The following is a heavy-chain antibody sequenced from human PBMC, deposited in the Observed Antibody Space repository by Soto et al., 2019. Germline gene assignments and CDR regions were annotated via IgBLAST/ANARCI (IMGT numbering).Heavy chain of an antibody. CDR2: IYYSGST. V-gene: IGHV4-61*01. D-gene: IGHD1-26*01. J-gene: IGHJ4*02. CDR3: ARDYASRIGGSGNGFDY. CDR1: GGSVSSGSYY. Sequence: QVQLQESGPGLVKPSETLSLTCTVSGGSVSSGSYYWSWIRQPPGKGLEWIGYIYYSGSTNYNPSLTSRVTLSVDTSKNQFSLKLSSVTAADTAVYYCARDYASRIGGSGNGFDYWGQGTLVTVSS.